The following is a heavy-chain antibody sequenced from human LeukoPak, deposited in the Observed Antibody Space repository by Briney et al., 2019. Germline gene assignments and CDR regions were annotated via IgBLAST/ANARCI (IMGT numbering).Heavy chain of an antibody. CDR3: TRAHSSGWYRSFDY. D-gene: IGHD6-19*01. Sequence: SQTLSLTCAISGDSVSSNSAAWNWIRQSPSRGLEWLGRTYYRSKWYNEYAVSVKSRITINADTSKNQFSLQVSSVTPEDTAVYYCTRAHSSGWYRSFDYWGQGTLVTVSS. J-gene: IGHJ4*02. CDR1: GDSVSSNSAA. CDR2: TYYRSKWYN. V-gene: IGHV6-1*01.